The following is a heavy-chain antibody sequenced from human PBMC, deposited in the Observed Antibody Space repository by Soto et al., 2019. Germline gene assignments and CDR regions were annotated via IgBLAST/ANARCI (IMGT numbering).Heavy chain of an antibody. D-gene: IGHD2-2*01. CDR1: GGSISSSSYY. CDR3: ARHIVVVPAAMISWFDP. J-gene: IGHJ5*02. CDR2: IYYSGST. V-gene: IGHV4-39*01. Sequence: SETLSLTCSVSGGSISSSSYYWGWIRQPPGKGLEWIGSIYYSGSTYYNPSLKSRVTISVDTSKNQFSLKLSSVTAADTAVYYCARHIVVVPAAMISWFDPWGQGTLVTVSS.